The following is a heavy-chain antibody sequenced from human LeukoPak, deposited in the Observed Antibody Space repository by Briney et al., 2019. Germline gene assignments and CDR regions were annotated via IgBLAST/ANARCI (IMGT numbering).Heavy chain of an antibody. CDR1: GGSFSGYY. CDR2: IYYSGST. V-gene: IGHV4-31*11. D-gene: IGHD6-6*01. Sequence: SETLSLTCAVYGGSFSGYYWSWIRQHPGKGLEWIGYIYYSGSTYYNPSLKSRVTISVDTSKNQFSLKLSSVTAADTAVYYCARALIIAARLNWFDPWGQGTLVTVSS. CDR3: ARALIIAARLNWFDP. J-gene: IGHJ5*02.